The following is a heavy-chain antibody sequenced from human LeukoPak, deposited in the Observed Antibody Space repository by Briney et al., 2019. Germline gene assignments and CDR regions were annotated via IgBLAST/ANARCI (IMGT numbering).Heavy chain of an antibody. Sequence: SETLSLTCAVYGASFSDFHWSWIRQPPGKGLEWIGKIDHSGRTNYNPSLKSRVTISVDTSKDQFSLKLTSVTAADTAMYYCARGEYYDTSGDRKNWFGPWGQGTLVSVSP. CDR3: ARGEYYDTSGDRKNWFGP. J-gene: IGHJ5*02. CDR1: GASFSDFH. V-gene: IGHV4-34*01. D-gene: IGHD3-22*01. CDR2: IDHSGRT.